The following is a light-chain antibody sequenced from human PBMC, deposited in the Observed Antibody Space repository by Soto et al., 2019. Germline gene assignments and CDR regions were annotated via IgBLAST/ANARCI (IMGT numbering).Light chain of an antibody. J-gene: IGKJ2*01. CDR3: MQAIQGPAS. V-gene: IGKV2-28*01. CDR1: QSLLHSIGNNY. CDR2: LSF. Sequence: DIVMTQSPLSLPVTPGEPASISCRSSQSLLHSIGNNYLNWYLQKPGQSPQLLIYLSFHRAPGVPDGFSGSGSGTDFTLEISRVEAEDVGVYYCMQAIQGPASFGQGTNLEI.